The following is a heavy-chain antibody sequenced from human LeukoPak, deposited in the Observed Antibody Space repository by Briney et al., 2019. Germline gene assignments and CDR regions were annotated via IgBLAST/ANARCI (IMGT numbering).Heavy chain of an antibody. Sequence: GGSLRLSCAASGFTFDDYAMSWARQAPGKGLEWVSSINWNGATIGYADSVKGRFTTSRDNAKNSLYLQMNSLRVEDTALYYCARVLGGNYYEFDYWGQGTLVTVSS. J-gene: IGHJ4*02. V-gene: IGHV3-20*04. CDR1: GFTFDDYA. D-gene: IGHD1-26*01. CDR3: ARVLGGNYYEFDY. CDR2: INWNGATI.